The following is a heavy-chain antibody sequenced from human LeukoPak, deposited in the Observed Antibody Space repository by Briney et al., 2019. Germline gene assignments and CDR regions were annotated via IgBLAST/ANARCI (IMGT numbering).Heavy chain of an antibody. J-gene: IGHJ4*02. D-gene: IGHD6-19*01. CDR1: GDSFSNYF. V-gene: IGHV4-34*01. Sequence: PSETLSLTCAVYGDSFSNYFWNWIRRPPGKGLDWIGEINHSGTTNYNPSLKSRVTVSIDTAKNQVSLKLTSVTAADTAVYFCARGGGVAVADYFFDSWGQGTLVTVSS. CDR3: ARGGGVAVADYFFDS. CDR2: INHSGTT.